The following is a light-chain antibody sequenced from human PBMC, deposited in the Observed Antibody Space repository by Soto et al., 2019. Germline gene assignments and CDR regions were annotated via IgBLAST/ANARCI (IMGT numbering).Light chain of an antibody. CDR1: QSISSW. CDR3: QQYSSYWT. CDR2: KAS. J-gene: IGKJ1*01. V-gene: IGKV1-5*03. Sequence: DIQKTQSPSTLSASVGDRVTITCRASQSISSWLAWYQQKPGKAPKLLIYKASSLESGVPSRFSGSGSGTEFALTISSLQPHDFATYYCQQYSSYWTFGQGTKVEIK.